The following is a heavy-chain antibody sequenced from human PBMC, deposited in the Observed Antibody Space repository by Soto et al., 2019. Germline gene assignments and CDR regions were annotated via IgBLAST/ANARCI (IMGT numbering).Heavy chain of an antibody. Sequence: LKISCKGSGYSFTSYWIGWVRQMPGKGLEWMGIIYPGDSDTRYSPSFQGQVTISADKSISTAYLQWSSLKASDTAMYYCARCVSSSWYSYYYYGMDVWGQGTTVTVSS. CDR2: IYPGDSDT. CDR3: ARCVSSSWYSYYYYGMDV. D-gene: IGHD6-13*01. J-gene: IGHJ6*02. V-gene: IGHV5-51*01. CDR1: GYSFTSYW.